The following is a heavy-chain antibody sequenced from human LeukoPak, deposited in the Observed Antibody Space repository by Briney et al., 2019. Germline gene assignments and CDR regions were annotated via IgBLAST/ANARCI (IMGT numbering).Heavy chain of an antibody. CDR3: ASGPPDYYDSRGFDY. CDR2: IYPGDSDT. Sequence: GESLKISCKGSGYSFTSYWIGWVRQMPGKGLEWMGIIYPGDSDTRYSPSFQGQVTISADKSSSTAYLQWSSLTASDTAMYYCASGPPDYYDSRGFDYWGQGTLVTVSS. CDR1: GYSFTSYW. D-gene: IGHD3-22*01. V-gene: IGHV5-51*01. J-gene: IGHJ4*02.